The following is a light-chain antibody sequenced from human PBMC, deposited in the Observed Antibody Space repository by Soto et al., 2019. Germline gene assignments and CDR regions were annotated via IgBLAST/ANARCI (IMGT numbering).Light chain of an antibody. CDR1: QSVSSTY. Sequence: IGLTQSPGTLSLSPGERATLSCRASQSVSSTYLAWYQQKPGQAPRLLIYGASSRATGIPDRFSGGGSGPDFTLTISRVEPDDFAVYYCQQGGSSPWTFGPGTKVEIK. V-gene: IGKV3-20*01. CDR3: QQGGSSPWT. J-gene: IGKJ1*01. CDR2: GAS.